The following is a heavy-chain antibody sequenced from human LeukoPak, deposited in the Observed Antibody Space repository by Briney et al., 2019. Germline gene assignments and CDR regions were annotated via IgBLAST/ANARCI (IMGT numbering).Heavy chain of an antibody. J-gene: IGHJ6*03. V-gene: IGHV3-21*01. CDR3: ARVMAGYSYMDV. Sequence: GGSLRLSCAASGFTFSRYAMNWVRQAPGKGLEWVSSISTTSSSSYIHYADSMKGRFTISRDNAKSSLYLQMNSLSAEDTAVYYCARVMAGYSYMDVWGKGTTVTVSS. D-gene: IGHD3-10*01. CDR2: ISTTSSSSYI. CDR1: GFTFSRYA.